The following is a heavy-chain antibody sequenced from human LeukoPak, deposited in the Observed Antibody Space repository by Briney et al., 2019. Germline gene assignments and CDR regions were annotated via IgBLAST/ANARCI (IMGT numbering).Heavy chain of an antibody. CDR3: ARDYDSSGYYPNWFDP. V-gene: IGHV4-59*11. CDR2: IYYSGST. Sequence: PSETLSLTCTVSGGSISSHYWSWIRQLPGKGLEWIGYIYYSGSTNYNPSLKSRVTISVDTSKNQFSLKLSSVTAADTAVYYCARDYDSSGYYPNWFDPWGQGTLVTVSS. J-gene: IGHJ5*02. D-gene: IGHD3-22*01. CDR1: GGSISSHY.